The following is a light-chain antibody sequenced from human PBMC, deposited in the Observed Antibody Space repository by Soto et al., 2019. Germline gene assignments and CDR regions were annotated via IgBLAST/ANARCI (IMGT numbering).Light chain of an antibody. J-gene: IGKJ3*01. V-gene: IGKV4-1*01. CDR3: QQYYSTPFT. CDR1: QNVVYTSNNKNY. Sequence: DIVMTQSPDSLAVSLGERATINCKSSQNVVYTSNNKNYLAWYQQKPGQPPKLLIYWASTRESGVPDRFSGSGSGTDFTLTISSLQAEDVAVFYCQQYYSTPFTFGLGTKVDIK. CDR2: WAS.